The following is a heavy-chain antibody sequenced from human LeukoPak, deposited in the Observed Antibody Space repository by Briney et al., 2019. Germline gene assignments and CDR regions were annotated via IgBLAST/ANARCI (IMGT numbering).Heavy chain of an antibody. CDR3: ARPISSQGYFGVVID. CDR2: IYHSGSP. J-gene: IGHJ4*02. D-gene: IGHD3-3*01. CDR1: GYSISGASY. V-gene: IGHV4-38-2*01. Sequence: SETLSLTCAVSGYSISGASYWGWIRPPPGKGLEWIGNIYHSGSPYYNPSLKSRVTISVDTSKNQFSLKLSSVTAADTAVYYCARPISSQGYFGVVIDWGQGTLVTVSS.